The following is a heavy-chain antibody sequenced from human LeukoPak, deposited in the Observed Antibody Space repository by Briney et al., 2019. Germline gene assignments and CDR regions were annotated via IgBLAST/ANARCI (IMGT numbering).Heavy chain of an antibody. CDR3: AKHYYGSGSYYDAFDI. CDR2: ISGSGGST. D-gene: IGHD3-10*01. CDR1: GFTFSSYA. Sequence: PGGSLRLSCAASGFTFSSYAMSWVRQAPGKGLEWVSAISGSGGSTYYADSVKGRFTISRDNSKNTLYLQMNCLRAEDTAVYYRAKHYYGSGSYYDAFDIWGQGTMVTVSS. V-gene: IGHV3-23*01. J-gene: IGHJ3*02.